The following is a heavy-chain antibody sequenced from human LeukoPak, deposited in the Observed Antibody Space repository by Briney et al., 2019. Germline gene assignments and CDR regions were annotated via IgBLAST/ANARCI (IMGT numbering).Heavy chain of an antibody. CDR3: AGGDGSGTHSYESAFDI. V-gene: IGHV4-59*01. D-gene: IGHD3-10*01. CDR2: VYYCGRT. J-gene: IGHJ3*02. Sequence: SETLSLTCTVSGGCISSYCWSWIWHPPGKGLERIGYVYYCGRTNYNPSLKSRVNISVDTSKNQFSLKLSSVAAADTAVYYCAGGDGSGTHSYESAFDIWGQGTMVTVSS. CDR1: GGCISSYC.